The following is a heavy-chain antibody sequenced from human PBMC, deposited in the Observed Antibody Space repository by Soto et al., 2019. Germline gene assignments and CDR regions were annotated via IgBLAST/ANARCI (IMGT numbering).Heavy chain of an antibody. D-gene: IGHD4-4*01. Sequence: EVQLVESGGGLVQPGMSLRLSCAVSGFTFDDYAMHWVRQAPGKGLEWVSGISWNSGNIGYADSVKGRFIVSRDNAKNFLYLQMSSLRPEDTALYYCARVPYTNFGGYYYRMDVWGQGTTVTVSS. CDR1: GFTFDDYA. CDR3: ARVPYTNFGGYYYRMDV. CDR2: ISWNSGNI. V-gene: IGHV3-9*01. J-gene: IGHJ6*02.